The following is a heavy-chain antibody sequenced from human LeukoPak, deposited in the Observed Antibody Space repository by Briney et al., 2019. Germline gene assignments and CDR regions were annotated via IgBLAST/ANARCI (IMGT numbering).Heavy chain of an antibody. Sequence: SVKVSCKASGGTFSSYAISWVRQAPGQGLEWMGGIIPIFGTADYAQKFQGRVTITADKSTSTAYMELSSLRSEDTAVYYCARGGEYSSDPMDYWGQGTLVTVSS. CDR2: IIPIFGTA. V-gene: IGHV1-69*06. CDR3: ARGGEYSSDPMDY. D-gene: IGHD6-6*01. CDR1: GGTFSSYA. J-gene: IGHJ4*02.